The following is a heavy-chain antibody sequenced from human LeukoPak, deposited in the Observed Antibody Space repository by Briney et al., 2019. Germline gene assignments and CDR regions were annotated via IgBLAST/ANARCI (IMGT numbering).Heavy chain of an antibody. CDR2: ISGSGGSE. J-gene: IGHJ4*02. CDR3: AKGTYNFYFGY. D-gene: IGHD5-24*01. Sequence: GGSLRLSCAASGFTFSSYVMSWVRQAPGKGLEWVSTISGSGGSEYYADSAKGRFTISRDKSKNTLSLEMNSLRAEDAAVYYCAKGTYNFYFGYWGQGTLVTVSS. V-gene: IGHV3-23*01. CDR1: GFTFSSYV.